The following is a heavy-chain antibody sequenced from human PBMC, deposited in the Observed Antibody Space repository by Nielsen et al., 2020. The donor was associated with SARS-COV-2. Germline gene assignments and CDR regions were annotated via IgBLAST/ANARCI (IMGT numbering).Heavy chain of an antibody. J-gene: IGHJ6*02. CDR3: ARELGGYFDWLSQKWAIRMEGGGMDV. V-gene: IGHV3-53*04. Sequence: GESLKISCAASGFIVTNNYMSWVRQAPGKGLEWVSTIYSGGDTYYADSVKGRFTISRHKSKNTLYLQMNSLRPEDTAVYYCARELGGYFDWLSQKWAIRMEGGGMDVWGQGTTVTVSS. CDR1: GFIVTNNY. CDR2: IYSGGDT. D-gene: IGHD3-9*01.